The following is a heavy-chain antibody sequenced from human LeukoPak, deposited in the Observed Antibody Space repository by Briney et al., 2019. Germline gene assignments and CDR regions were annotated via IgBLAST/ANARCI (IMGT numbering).Heavy chain of an antibody. J-gene: IGHJ4*02. CDR2: IYYSGST. D-gene: IGHD5-18*01. CDR3: ARDPRAMVTDY. CDR1: GGSISSGGYY. V-gene: IGHV4-31*03. Sequence: PSETLSLTCTVSGGSISSGGYYWSWIRQHPGKGLEWIGYIYYSGSTYYNPSLKSRVTISVDTSKNQFSLKLSSVTAADTAVYYCARDPRAMVTDYWGQGTLVTVSS.